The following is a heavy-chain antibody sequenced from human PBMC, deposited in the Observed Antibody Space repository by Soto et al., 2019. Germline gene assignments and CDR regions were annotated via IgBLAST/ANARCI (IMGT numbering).Heavy chain of an antibody. CDR3: AREGGGWLHNWYFDL. CDR2: IKQDGSEK. CDR1: GFTFSSYW. D-gene: IGHD6-19*01. V-gene: IGHV3-7*01. Sequence: EVQLVESGGGLVQPGGSLRLSCAASGFTFSSYWMSWVRQAPGKGLEWVANIKQDGSEKYYVDSVKGRFTISRDNAKNYLDLQMNGLRAEETAVYYCAREGGGWLHNWYFDLWGRGTLVTVSS. J-gene: IGHJ2*01.